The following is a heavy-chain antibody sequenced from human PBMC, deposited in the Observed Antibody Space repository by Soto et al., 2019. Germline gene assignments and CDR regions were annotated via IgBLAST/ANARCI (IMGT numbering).Heavy chain of an antibody. CDR3: ARHGHSSSWYDPYYYYYGMDV. CDR2: IDPSDSYT. V-gene: IGHV5-10-1*01. J-gene: IGHJ6*02. CDR1: GYSFTSYW. D-gene: IGHD6-13*01. Sequence: GESVKISFKGSGYSFTSYWISWVRQMPGKGLEWMGRIDPSDSYTNYSPSFQGHVTISADKSISTAYLQWSSLKASDTAMYYCARHGHSSSWYDPYYYYYGMDVWGQGTTVTVSS.